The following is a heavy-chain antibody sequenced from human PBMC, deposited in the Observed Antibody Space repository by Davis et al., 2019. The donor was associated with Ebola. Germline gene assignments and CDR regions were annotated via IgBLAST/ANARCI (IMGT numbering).Heavy chain of an antibody. CDR2: ISSSSSTI. CDR1: GFTFSSYS. CDR3: TREVYSSGWSTFDY. V-gene: IGHV3-48*01. J-gene: IGHJ4*02. D-gene: IGHD6-19*01. Sequence: GESLKISCAASGFTFSSYSMNWVRQAPGKGLEWVSYISSSSSTIYYADSVKGRFTISRDNAKNSLFLQMNNLRAEDTAIYYCTREVYSSGWSTFDYWGQGTLVTVSS.